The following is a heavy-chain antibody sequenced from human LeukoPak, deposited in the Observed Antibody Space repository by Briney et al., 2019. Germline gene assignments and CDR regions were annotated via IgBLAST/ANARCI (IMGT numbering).Heavy chain of an antibody. J-gene: IGHJ5*02. V-gene: IGHV1-69*04. CDR1: GGTFSSYA. CDR2: IIPILGIA. Sequence: SVKVSCKASGGTFSSYAISWLRQAPGQGLEWMGRIIPILGIANYAQKFQGRFTITTDESTSTAYMELSSLRSEDTAVYYCARAALDCSSTSCYTDWFDPWGQGTLVTVSS. D-gene: IGHD2-2*02. CDR3: ARAALDCSSTSCYTDWFDP.